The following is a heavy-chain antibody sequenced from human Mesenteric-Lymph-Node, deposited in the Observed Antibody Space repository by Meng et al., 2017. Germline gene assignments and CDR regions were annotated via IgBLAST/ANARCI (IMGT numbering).Heavy chain of an antibody. D-gene: IGHD1-26*01. J-gene: IGHJ4*02. CDR3: ARFSGSYTPWDY. CDR1: GYTFTSYA. CDR2: INAGNGNT. V-gene: IGHV1-3*01. Sequence: QVQLLQSGAEVKKPGASVKVSCKASGYTFTSYAMHWVRQAPGQRLEWMGWINAGNGNTKYSQKFQGRVTITRDTSASTAYMELSSLRSEDTAVYYCARFSGSYTPWDYWGQGTLVTVPS.